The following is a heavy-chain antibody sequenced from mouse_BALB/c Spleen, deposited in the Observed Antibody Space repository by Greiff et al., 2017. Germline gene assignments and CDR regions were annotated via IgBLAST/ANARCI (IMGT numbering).Heavy chain of an antibody. CDR1: GFSLTSYG. J-gene: IGHJ4*01. D-gene: IGHD2-1*01. CDR2: IWAGGST. Sequence: QVQLKESGPGLVAPSQSLSITCTVSGFSLTSYGVHWVRQPPGKGLEWLGVIWAGGSTNYNSALMSRLSISKDNSKSQVFLKMNSLQTDDTAMYYCARGGGNYVLAMDYWGQGTSATVSS. CDR3: ARGGGNYVLAMDY. V-gene: IGHV2-9*02.